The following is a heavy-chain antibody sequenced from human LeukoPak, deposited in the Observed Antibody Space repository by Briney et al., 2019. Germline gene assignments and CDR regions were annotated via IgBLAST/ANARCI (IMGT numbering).Heavy chain of an antibody. D-gene: IGHD5-24*01. CDR1: GGSISSSSYY. CDR2: IYYSGST. CDR3: ARGSSGFRRWLQLDY. Sequence: SETLSLTCTVSGGSISSSSYYWGWIRQPPGKGLEWIGSIYYSGSTYYNPSLKSRVTISVDTSKNQFSLKLSSVTAADTAVYYCARGSSGFRRWLQLDYWGQGTLVTVSS. V-gene: IGHV4-39*07. J-gene: IGHJ4*02.